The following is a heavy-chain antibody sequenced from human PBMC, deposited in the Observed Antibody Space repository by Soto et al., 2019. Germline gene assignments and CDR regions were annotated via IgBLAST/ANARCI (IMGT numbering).Heavy chain of an antibody. CDR3: TRDGDGRMTTNPYYYYGMDV. D-gene: IGHD2-21*02. CDR1: GGSISGYY. CDR2: VYYSGGA. V-gene: IGHV4-59*01. Sequence: SETLSLTCTVSGGSISGYYWSWIRQPPGKGLEWIGNVYYSGGAKYNPSVKRRVPISVDTSKNQFSLNLSSVTAADTAVYYCTRDGDGRMTTNPYYYYGMDVWGPGITVTVSS. J-gene: IGHJ6*02.